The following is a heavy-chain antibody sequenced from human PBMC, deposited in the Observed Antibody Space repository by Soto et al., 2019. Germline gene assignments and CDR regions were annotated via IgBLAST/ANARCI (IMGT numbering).Heavy chain of an antibody. Sequence: PGESLPISCKGSGYRFRSYWIGWVRQMPGQGPEWMGIIYPGDSDTRYSPSFQGQVTLSADKSISTAYLQWSSLKASDTAMYYCARYCSGGSCSRPAYQGDSRGQVPWGTLSP. CDR2: IYPGDSDT. CDR3: ARYCSGGSCSRPAYQGDS. V-gene: IGHV5-51*01. CDR1: GYRFRSYW. D-gene: IGHD2-15*01. J-gene: IGHJ1*01.